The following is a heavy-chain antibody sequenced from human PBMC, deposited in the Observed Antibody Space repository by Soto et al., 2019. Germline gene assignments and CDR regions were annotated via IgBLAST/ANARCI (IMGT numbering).Heavy chain of an antibody. CDR3: ARGGAPTVTTRGDAFDI. CDR2: IYSGGST. V-gene: IGHV3-53*01. Sequence: GGSLRLSCAASGFTVSSNYMSWVRQAPGKGLEWVSVIYSGGSTYYADSVKGRFTISRDNSKNTLYLQMNSLRAEDTAVYYCARGGAPTVTTRGDAFDIWGQGTMVTVSS. J-gene: IGHJ3*02. D-gene: IGHD4-17*01. CDR1: GFTVSSNY.